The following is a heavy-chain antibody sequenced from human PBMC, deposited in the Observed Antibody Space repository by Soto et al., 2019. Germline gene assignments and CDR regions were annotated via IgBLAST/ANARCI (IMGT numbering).Heavy chain of an antibody. CDR3: ARGWGYFDSSGFPYLYAMDV. CDR1: GFTFSTYW. CDR2: IREDGSEK. D-gene: IGHD3-22*01. J-gene: IGHJ6*02. Sequence: GGSLRLSCAASGFTFSTYWMSWVRQAPGKGLEWVANIREDGSEKYYVDSVEGRFTISRDNAKNSLYLQMTSLRAEDTALYYCARGWGYFDSSGFPYLYAMDVWGQGTTVTVSS. V-gene: IGHV3-7*01.